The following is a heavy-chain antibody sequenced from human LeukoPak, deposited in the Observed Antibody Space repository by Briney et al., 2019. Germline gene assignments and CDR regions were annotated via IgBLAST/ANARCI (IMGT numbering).Heavy chain of an antibody. CDR3: ARGFDGHYGFDI. V-gene: IGHV3-7*05. CDR1: GHTFTTYC. CDR2: INSGGNGK. D-gene: IGHD4-17*01. Sequence: GGSLTLLCALSGHTFTTYCMSWAPQSRGKGREGVATINSGGNGKYYVASVKGRFTISRDNAKNSMFVQMSRLRAEDTAVYYCARGFDGHYGFDIWGQGTMVTVSS. J-gene: IGHJ3*02.